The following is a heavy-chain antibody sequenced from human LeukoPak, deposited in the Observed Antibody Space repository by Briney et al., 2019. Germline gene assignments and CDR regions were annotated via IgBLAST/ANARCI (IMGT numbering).Heavy chain of an antibody. V-gene: IGHV3-69-1*01. J-gene: IGHJ5*02. CDR3: ARGRDSGKAGQLGNWFDP. CDR2: ISSSSTI. D-gene: IGHD1-26*01. CDR1: GYTLTELS. Sequence: SCKVSGYTLTELSIYWVRQAPGKGLEWVSYISSSSTIYYADSVKGRFTISRDNAKNSLYLQMNSLRAEDTAVYYCARGRDSGKAGQLGNWFDPWGQGTLVTVSS.